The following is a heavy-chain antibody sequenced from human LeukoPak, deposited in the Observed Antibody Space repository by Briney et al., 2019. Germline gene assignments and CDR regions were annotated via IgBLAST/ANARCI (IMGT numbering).Heavy chain of an antibody. D-gene: IGHD2-2*01. Sequence: GGSLRLSCAASGFTFSSYSINWVRQAPGKGLEWVSSISSSSSYIYYADSVKGRFTISRDNAKNSLYLQMNSLRAEDTAVYYCARDHCSSTSCSNYYYYGMDVWGQGTTVTVSS. J-gene: IGHJ6*02. CDR2: ISSSSSYI. V-gene: IGHV3-21*01. CDR3: ARDHCSSTSCSNYYYYGMDV. CDR1: GFTFSSYS.